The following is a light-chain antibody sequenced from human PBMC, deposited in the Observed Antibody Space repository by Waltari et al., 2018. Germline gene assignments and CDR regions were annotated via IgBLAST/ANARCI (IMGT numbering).Light chain of an antibody. CDR3: QQYYDTPPT. Sequence: DIVMTQSPDSLAVSLGERATLNCKSSQSLVYGSKSKNYLAWYQHKPGQPPKLLIDWASSRESGVPARFSGSGSGTNFTLTITSLQTEDVAVYYCQQYYDTPPTFGQGTKVEI. V-gene: IGKV4-1*01. CDR1: QSLVYGSKSKNY. CDR2: WAS. J-gene: IGKJ1*01.